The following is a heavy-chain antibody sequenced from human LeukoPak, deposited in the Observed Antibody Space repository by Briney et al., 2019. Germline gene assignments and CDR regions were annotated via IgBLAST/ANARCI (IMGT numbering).Heavy chain of an antibody. V-gene: IGHV4-59*01. CDR1: GGSISTYY. J-gene: IGHJ4*02. CDR3: ARGNNNWCFDY. Sequence: SETLSLTCTVSGGSISTYYWNWIRQPPGKGLEWIGYIYHSGSTNYNSSLQSRVTISVDTSKNQFSLNLNSVTAADTAVYYCARGNNNWCFDYWGQGTLVTVSS. D-gene: IGHD1-1*01. CDR2: IYHSGST.